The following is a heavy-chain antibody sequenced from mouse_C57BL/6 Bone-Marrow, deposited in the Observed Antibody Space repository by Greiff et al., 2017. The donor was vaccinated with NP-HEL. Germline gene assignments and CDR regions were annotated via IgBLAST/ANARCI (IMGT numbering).Heavy chain of an antibody. CDR3: ANIYYHWYFDV. V-gene: IGHV1-39*01. CDR1: GYSFTDYN. D-gene: IGHD1-1*01. Sequence: EVQLVESGPELVKPGASVKISCKASGYSFTDYNMNWVKQSNGKSLEWIGVINPNYGTTSYNQKFKGKATLTVDQSSSTAYMQRNSLTSADSAVYYCANIYYHWYFDVWGTGTTVTVSS. J-gene: IGHJ1*03. CDR2: INPNYGTT.